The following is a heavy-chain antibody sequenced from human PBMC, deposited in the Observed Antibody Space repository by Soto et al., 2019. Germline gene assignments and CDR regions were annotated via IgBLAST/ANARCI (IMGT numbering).Heavy chain of an antibody. CDR2: IWYDGSNK. D-gene: IGHD2-2*01. J-gene: IGHJ6*02. CDR1: GFTFSSYG. Sequence: QVQLVESGGGVVQPGRSLRLSCAASGFTFSSYGMHWVRQAPGKGLEWVAVIWYDGSNKYYADSVKGRFTISRDNSKNTLYLQMNSLRAEDTAVHYCARDADIVVVPAAMRYYYYYGMDVWGQGTTVTVSS. V-gene: IGHV3-33*01. CDR3: ARDADIVVVPAAMRYYYYYGMDV.